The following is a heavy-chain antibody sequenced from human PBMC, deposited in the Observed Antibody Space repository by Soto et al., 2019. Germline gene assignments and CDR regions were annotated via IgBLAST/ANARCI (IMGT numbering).Heavy chain of an antibody. V-gene: IGHV3-48*01. CDR1: GFTFSSYS. Sequence: GGSLRLSCAASGFTFSSYSMNWFRQAPGKGLEWVSYISSSSSTIYYADSVKGRFTISRDNAKNSLYLQMNSLRAEDTAVYYFARQQRYGDDPCDYWGQGTLVNVSS. CDR2: ISSSSSTI. CDR3: ARQQRYGDDPCDY. D-gene: IGHD4-17*01. J-gene: IGHJ4*01.